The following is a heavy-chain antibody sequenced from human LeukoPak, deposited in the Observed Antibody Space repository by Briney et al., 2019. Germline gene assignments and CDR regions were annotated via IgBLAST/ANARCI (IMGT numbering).Heavy chain of an antibody. CDR3: ARFSGYDSYWFDP. CDR2: IYYSGST. CDR1: GGSISSGDYY. D-gene: IGHD5-12*01. Sequence: SETLSLTCTVSGGSISSGDYYWSWIRQPPGKGLEWIGYIYYSGSTYYNPSLKSRVTISVDTSKNQFSLKLSSVTAADTAVYYCARFSGYDSYWFDPWGQGTLVTVSS. J-gene: IGHJ5*02. V-gene: IGHV4-30-4*08.